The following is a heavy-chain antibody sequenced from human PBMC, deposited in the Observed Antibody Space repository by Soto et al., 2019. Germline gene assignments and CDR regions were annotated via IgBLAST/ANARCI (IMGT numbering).Heavy chain of an antibody. V-gene: IGHV4-31*03. J-gene: IGHJ5*02. CDR3: ARDSILFGRSFEP. Sequence: SETLSLTCTVSGGSISSGGYYWSWIRQHPGKGLEWIGYIYYSGSTYYNPSLKSRVTISVDSSKNQFSLKLSSVTAADTAVYYRARDSILFGRSFEPWGQGALVTVSS. CDR2: IYYSGST. D-gene: IGHD3-10*02. CDR1: GGSISSGGYY.